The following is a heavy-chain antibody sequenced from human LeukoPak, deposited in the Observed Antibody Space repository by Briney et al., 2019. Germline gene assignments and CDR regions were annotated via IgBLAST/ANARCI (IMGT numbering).Heavy chain of an antibody. V-gene: IGHV3-7*04. J-gene: IGHJ5*02. Sequence: GGALRLSCAPSRVTFINYWMCWVPQTPGKRLERVANINPDGGEKYYLDSVKGRFTISRDNAKNSLSLQMNSLGGEDTAVYYCTRDVSGYATTWGQGTLVTVSS. CDR2: INPDGGEK. D-gene: IGHD3-16*01. CDR3: TRDVSGYATT. CDR1: RVTFINYW.